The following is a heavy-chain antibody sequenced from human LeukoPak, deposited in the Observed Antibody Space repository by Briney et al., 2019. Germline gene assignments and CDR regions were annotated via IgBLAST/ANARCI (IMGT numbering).Heavy chain of an antibody. CDR3: ARSPYSSGWYGVGY. J-gene: IGHJ4*02. CDR1: GFSFRTYF. Sequence: GGSLRLSCAASGFSFRTYFMMWVRQAPGKGLEWVANIKQDGSEKYYVDSVKGRFTISRDNAKNSLYLQLNSLRAEDTAVYYCARSPYSSGWYGVGYWGQGTLVTVSS. D-gene: IGHD6-19*01. V-gene: IGHV3-7*01. CDR2: IKQDGSEK.